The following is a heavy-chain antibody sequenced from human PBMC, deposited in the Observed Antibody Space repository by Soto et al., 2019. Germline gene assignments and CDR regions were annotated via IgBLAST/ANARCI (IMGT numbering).Heavy chain of an antibody. D-gene: IGHD2-21*02. Sequence: QVQLQESGPGLVKPSQTLSLTCTVSGGSISSGGYYWSWIRQHPGKGLEWIGYIYYSGSTYYNPSLTSRVTISLDTSKNQCSLKLSSVTAADTAVYYCARVFCGGNCYPNYWGQGTLVTVSS. CDR3: ARVFCGGNCYPNY. CDR2: IYYSGST. CDR1: GGSISSGGYY. J-gene: IGHJ4*02. V-gene: IGHV4-31*03.